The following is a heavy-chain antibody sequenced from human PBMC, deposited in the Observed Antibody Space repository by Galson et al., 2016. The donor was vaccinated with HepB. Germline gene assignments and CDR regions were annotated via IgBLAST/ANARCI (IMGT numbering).Heavy chain of an antibody. J-gene: IGHJ4*02. D-gene: IGHD2-21*02. CDR1: GFSLKSSGVG. CDR3: AHTNIAPVTHFDY. Sequence: PALVKPTQTLTLTCTFSGFSLKSSGVGVAWIRQPPGQALQWLAVIYWDDDRRFSPSLNTRLTVTKDTSKNQVVLTMHDMDPVDTATYFCAHTNIAPVTHFDYWGQGALVTVSS. CDR2: IYWDDDR. V-gene: IGHV2-5*02.